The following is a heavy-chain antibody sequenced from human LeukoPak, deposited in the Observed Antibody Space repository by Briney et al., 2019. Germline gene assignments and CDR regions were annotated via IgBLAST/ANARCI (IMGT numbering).Heavy chain of an antibody. CDR1: EAPSATYP. CDR2: ISPIFGTP. CDR3: ARDRQQLVRSSYYYMDV. D-gene: IGHD6-13*01. J-gene: IGHJ6*03. V-gene: IGHV1-69*13. Sequence: GASVKVSCKASEAPSATYPTTWGRQPLDQGFKWWEGISPIFGTPNYAQKFQGRVTITADESTSTAYMELSSLRSEDTAVYYCARDRQQLVRSSYYYMDVWGKGTTVTVSS.